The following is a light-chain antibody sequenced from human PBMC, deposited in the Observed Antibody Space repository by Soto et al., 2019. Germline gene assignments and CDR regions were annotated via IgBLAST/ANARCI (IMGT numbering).Light chain of an antibody. V-gene: IGKV3D-15*01. J-gene: IGKJ5*01. CDR1: QSIGTN. CDR2: GAF. Sequence: EIVMTQSPVTLSVSPGESATLSCRASQSIGTNLAWYQKKPGQPPRLLIYGAFTRATDIPARFRGSGSGTEFTLTISSLQSGDFAVYYCQQYNNWPPNTFGQGTRLEIK. CDR3: QQYNNWPPNT.